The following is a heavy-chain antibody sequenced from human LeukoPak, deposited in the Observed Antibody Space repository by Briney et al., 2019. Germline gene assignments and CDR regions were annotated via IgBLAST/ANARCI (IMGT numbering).Heavy chain of an antibody. CDR2: MNPNSGNT. D-gene: IGHD2-2*01. CDR1: GYTFTSFE. V-gene: IGHV1-8*01. J-gene: IGHJ4*02. Sequence: GASVKVSCKASGYTFTSFEITWVRQATGQGLEWMGWMNPNSGNTGYAQKFQGRVTMTRSTSISTAYMELNSLKSEDTAVYYCARTCSGTSCSDFDYWGQGTLVTVSS. CDR3: ARTCSGTSCSDFDY.